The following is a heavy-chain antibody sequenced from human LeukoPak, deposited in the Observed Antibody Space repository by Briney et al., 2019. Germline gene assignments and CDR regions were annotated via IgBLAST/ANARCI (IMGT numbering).Heavy chain of an antibody. V-gene: IGHV3-74*01. CDR1: GFSFSTYW. CDR2: INPDGRTT. D-gene: IGHD6-13*01. J-gene: IGHJ4*02. Sequence: GGSLRLSCAASGFSFSTYWMHWVRQDEGKGLMWVSRINPDGRTTDYADSGKGRFTISRDNSKNTLYLQMNSLRAEDTAVYYCARVGFPGIAAAGTFDYWGQGTLVTVSS. CDR3: ARVGFPGIAAAGTFDY.